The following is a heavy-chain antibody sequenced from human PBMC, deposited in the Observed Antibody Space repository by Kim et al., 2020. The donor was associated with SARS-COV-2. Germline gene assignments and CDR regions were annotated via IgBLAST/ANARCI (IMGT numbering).Heavy chain of an antibody. CDR1: GYTFTSYG. J-gene: IGHJ4*02. CDR3: ARDSFSYYDFWSGYYITTKDY. CDR2: ISAYNGNT. Sequence: ASVKVSCKASGYTFTSYGISWVRQAPGQGLEWMGWISAYNGNTNYAQKLQGRVTMTTDTSTSTAYMELRSLRSDDTAVYYCARDSFSYYDFWSGYYITTKDYWGQGTLVTVSS. V-gene: IGHV1-18*04. D-gene: IGHD3-3*01.